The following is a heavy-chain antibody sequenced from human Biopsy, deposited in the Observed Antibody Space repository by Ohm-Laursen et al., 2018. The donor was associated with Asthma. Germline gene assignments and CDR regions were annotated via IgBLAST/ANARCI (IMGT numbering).Heavy chain of an antibody. CDR3: ARFVQAEEGVF. CDR2: ISSSGSTK. D-gene: IGHD2-15*01. Sequence: SLRLSCAASGFSFSDYYMTWMRQAPGKGLERVSSISSSGSTKYPAESVKGRFTISRDNAQKSLFLQMSSLRAEDTAVYFCARFVQAEEGVFWGQGARVIVSS. V-gene: IGHV3-11*04. CDR1: GFSFSDYY. J-gene: IGHJ4*02.